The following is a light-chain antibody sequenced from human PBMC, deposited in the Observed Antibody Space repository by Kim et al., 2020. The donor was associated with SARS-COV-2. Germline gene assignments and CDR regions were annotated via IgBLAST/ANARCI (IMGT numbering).Light chain of an antibody. Sequence: QSALTQPPSASGSPGQSVTISCTGTNSDIGDYNYVSWYQQHPGKAPKLVIFEVNKRPSGVPDRFSGSKSGNTASLSVSGLQAEDEAHYYCSSYARSDKLVFGGGTQLTVL. V-gene: IGLV2-8*01. J-gene: IGLJ3*02. CDR3: SSYARSDKLV. CDR1: NSDIGDYNY. CDR2: EVN.